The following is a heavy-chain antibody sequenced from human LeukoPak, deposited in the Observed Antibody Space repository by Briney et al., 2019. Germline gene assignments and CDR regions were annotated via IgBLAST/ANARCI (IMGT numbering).Heavy chain of an antibody. D-gene: IGHD3-22*01. J-gene: IGHJ4*02. CDR3: ARDRFYYYDSSGFDY. V-gene: IGHV4-61*02. CDR2: IYTSGST. CDR1: GGSISSSSYY. Sequence: PSETLSLTCTVSGGSISSSSYYWSWIRQPAGKGLEWIGRIYTSGSTNYNPSLKSRVTISVDTSKNQLSLKLSSVTAADTAVYYCARDRFYYYDSSGFDYWGQGTLVTVSS.